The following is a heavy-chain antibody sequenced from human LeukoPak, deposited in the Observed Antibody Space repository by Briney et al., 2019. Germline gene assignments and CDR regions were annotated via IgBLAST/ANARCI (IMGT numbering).Heavy chain of an antibody. CDR2: INPNSGGT. CDR3: ASYDSSGYYRHDGYFDL. V-gene: IGHV1-2*06. D-gene: IGHD3-22*01. Sequence: GASVKVSCKASGYTFTGYYMHWVRQAPGQGLEWMGRINPNSGGTNYAQKFQGRVTMTRDTSISTAYMELSRLRSDDTAVYYCASYDSSGYYRHDGYFDLWGRGTLVTVSS. J-gene: IGHJ2*01. CDR1: GYTFTGYY.